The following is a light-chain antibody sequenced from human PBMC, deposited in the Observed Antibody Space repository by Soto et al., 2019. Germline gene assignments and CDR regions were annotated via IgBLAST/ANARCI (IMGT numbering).Light chain of an antibody. V-gene: IGLV2-11*01. CDR1: SIDVGAYNF. CDR2: DVN. CDR3: SAHAGSYSFRG. Sequence: QSALTQPRSVSGSPGQSVTISCTGTSIDVGAYNFVSWYQQHPGKVPKLIIYDVNVRPSGVPDRFSGSKSGNTASLTISGLQAEDEADSPCSAHAGSYSFRGFGGGTKLTVL. J-gene: IGLJ2*01.